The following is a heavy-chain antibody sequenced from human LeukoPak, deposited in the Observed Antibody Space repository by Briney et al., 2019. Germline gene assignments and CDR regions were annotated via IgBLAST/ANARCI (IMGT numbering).Heavy chain of an antibody. V-gene: IGHV4-59*01. Sequence: SETLSLTCTISGGSISSYYWSWIRQPPGKGLEWIGDIYYSGSTNYNPSLKSRVTISVDTSKNQFSLKLSSVTAADTAVYYCARAVYSGYDSYYYGMDVWGQGTTVTVSS. CDR3: ARAVYSGYDSYYYGMDV. CDR1: GGSISSYY. CDR2: IYYSGST. D-gene: IGHD5-12*01. J-gene: IGHJ6*02.